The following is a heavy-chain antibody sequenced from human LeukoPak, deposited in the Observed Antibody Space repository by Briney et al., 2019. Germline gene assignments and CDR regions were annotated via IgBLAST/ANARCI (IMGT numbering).Heavy chain of an antibody. D-gene: IGHD2-21*01. CDR3: ARGYLKRDY. CDR1: GFTFSSYN. V-gene: IGHV3-48*04. Sequence: GGSLRLSCVTSGFTFSSYNMNWVRQAPGKGLEWVSYISSSGSTIYYADSVKGRFTISRDNAKKSLYLQMNSLRAEDTAVYYCARGYLKRDYWGQGTLVTVSS. J-gene: IGHJ4*02. CDR2: ISSSGSTI.